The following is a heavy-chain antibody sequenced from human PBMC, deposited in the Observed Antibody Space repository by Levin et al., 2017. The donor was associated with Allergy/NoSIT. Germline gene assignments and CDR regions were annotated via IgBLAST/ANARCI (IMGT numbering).Heavy chain of an antibody. J-gene: IGHJ4*02. CDR3: ARELGVRIQLWLARFDY. Sequence: SQTLSLTCAAYGGSFSGYYWSWIRQPPGKGLEWIGEINHSGSTNYNPSLKSRVTISVDTSKNQFSLKLSSVTAADTAVYYCARELGVRIQLWLARFDYWGQGTLVTVSS. CDR1: GGSFSGYY. CDR2: INHSGST. V-gene: IGHV4-34*01. D-gene: IGHD5-18*01.